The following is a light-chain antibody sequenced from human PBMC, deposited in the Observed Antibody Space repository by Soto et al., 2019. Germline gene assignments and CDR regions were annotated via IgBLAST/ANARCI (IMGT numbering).Light chain of an antibody. V-gene: IGKV3-20*01. Sequence: EIVLTQSPGTLSLSPGERATLSCRASQSVRSNYLAWYQQKPGQAPRLLIFGASTEATGLPGRFSGSGSGVGFTLTSSRLEPEDFAVYYCQQYGSSWTFGQGTKVEIK. CDR2: GAS. CDR1: QSVRSNY. CDR3: QQYGSSWT. J-gene: IGKJ1*01.